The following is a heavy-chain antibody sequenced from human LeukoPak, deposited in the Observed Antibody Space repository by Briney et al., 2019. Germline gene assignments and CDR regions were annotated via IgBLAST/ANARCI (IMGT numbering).Heavy chain of an antibody. D-gene: IGHD6-6*01. CDR3: ARGASRSSPFDY. J-gene: IGHJ4*02. Sequence: SETLSLTCTVSGGSISSGDYYWHWIRQPPGKGLEWIGEINHSGSTNYNPSLKSRVTISVDTSKNQFSLKLSSVTAADTAVYYCARGASRSSPFDYWGQGTLVTVSS. V-gene: IGHV4-39*07. CDR2: INHSGST. CDR1: GGSISSGDYY.